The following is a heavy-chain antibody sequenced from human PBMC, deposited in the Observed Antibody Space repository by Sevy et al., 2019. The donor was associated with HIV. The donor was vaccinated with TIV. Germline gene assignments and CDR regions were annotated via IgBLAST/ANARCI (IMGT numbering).Heavy chain of an antibody. CDR1: GFTFSNYA. J-gene: IGHJ6*02. CDR3: AKDGKQWLGPLAWGPKDPQFQQYGMDV. V-gene: IGHV3-30*04. CDR2: ILYDGSNK. D-gene: IGHD6-19*01. Sequence: GGSLRLSCAASGFTFSNYAMHWVRQAPGKGLEWVAVILYDGSNKYYADSVKGRFTISRDNYKNTLYLHMNSLRVEDTAVYYCAKDGKQWLGPLAWGPKDPQFQQYGMDVWGQGTTVTVSS.